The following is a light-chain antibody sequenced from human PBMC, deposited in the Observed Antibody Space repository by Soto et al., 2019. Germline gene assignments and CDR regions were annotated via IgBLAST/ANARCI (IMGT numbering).Light chain of an antibody. CDR2: EVN. Sequence: QSVLTQPGSVSGSPGQSITISCTGTSNDIGTYNRVSWYQQPPGTAPKLIIYEVNNRPSGVPDRFSGSKSGNTASLTISGLQAEDEADYYCNSFTTSSTYVFGTGTKVTVL. V-gene: IGLV2-18*02. J-gene: IGLJ1*01. CDR3: NSFTTSSTYV. CDR1: SNDIGTYNR.